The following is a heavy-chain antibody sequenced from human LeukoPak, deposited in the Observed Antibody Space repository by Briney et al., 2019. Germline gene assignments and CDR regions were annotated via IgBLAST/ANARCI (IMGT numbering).Heavy chain of an antibody. CDR1: GGSISTYS. Sequence: SETLSLTCTVSGGSISTYSWSWIRRPPGKRLEWIGYMFDGGNTNYNPSLKSRVTISVDTSKNQFSLKLSSVTAADTAVYYCARVRLVGYDILTGYYSFDYWGQGTLVTVSS. J-gene: IGHJ4*02. CDR2: MFDGGNT. D-gene: IGHD3-9*01. CDR3: ARVRLVGYDILTGYYSFDY. V-gene: IGHV4-59*01.